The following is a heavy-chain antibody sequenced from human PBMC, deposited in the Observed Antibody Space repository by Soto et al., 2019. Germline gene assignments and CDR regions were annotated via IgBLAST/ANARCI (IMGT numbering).Heavy chain of an antibody. CDR1: GGSISSGGYY. CDR2: IYYSGST. J-gene: IGHJ6*02. CDR3: ARVSPEKDYDFWSGYYRYYYGMDV. V-gene: IGHV4-31*03. D-gene: IGHD3-3*01. Sequence: SETLSLTCTVSGGSISSGGYYWSWIRQHPGKGLEWIGYIYYSGSTYYNPSLKSRVTISVDTSKNQFSLKLSSVTAADTAVYYCARVSPEKDYDFWSGYYRYYYGMDVWGQGTTVTVSS.